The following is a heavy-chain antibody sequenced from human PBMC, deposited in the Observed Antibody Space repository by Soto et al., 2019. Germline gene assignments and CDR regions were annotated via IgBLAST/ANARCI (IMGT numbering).Heavy chain of an antibody. J-gene: IGHJ4*02. CDR2: ISAYNGNT. D-gene: IGHD1-26*01. V-gene: IGHV1-18*04. CDR1: GYTFTSYG. CDR3: SRWSGCYSYYLDY. Sequence: QVQLVQSGAEVKKPGASVKVSCKASGYTFTSYGISWVRQAPGQGLEWMGWISAYNGNTNYAQKLQGRVTMTTDTSTSTADMDLSSRRSDDTAGYYCSRWSGCYSYYLDYWGQGTLVTVSS.